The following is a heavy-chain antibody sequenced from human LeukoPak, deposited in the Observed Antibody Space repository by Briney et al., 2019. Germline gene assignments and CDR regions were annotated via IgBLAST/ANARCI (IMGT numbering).Heavy chain of an antibody. CDR1: GFNFRNYA. CDR3: ARDHGDLATITGDYFDY. J-gene: IGHJ4*02. D-gene: IGHD5-24*01. CDR2: IAFDGNNK. V-gene: IGHV3-30-3*01. Sequence: GGSLRLSCAASGFNFRNYAMHWVRQAPGKGLECVAVIAFDGNNKYYADSVKGRFTVSRDNSKNTLYLEMSSLRAEDTAVYFCARDHGDLATITGDYFDYWGQGTLVTVSS.